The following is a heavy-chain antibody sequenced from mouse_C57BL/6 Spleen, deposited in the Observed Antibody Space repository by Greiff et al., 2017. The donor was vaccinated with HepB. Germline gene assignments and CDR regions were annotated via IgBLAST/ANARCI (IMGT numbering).Heavy chain of an antibody. Sequence: DVMLVESGGGLVKPGGSLKLSCAASGFTFSDYGMHWVRQAPEKGLEWVAYISSGSSTIYYADTVKGRFTISRDNAKNTLFLQMTSLRSEDTAMYYCARITHYYAMDYWGQGTSVTVSS. D-gene: IGHD2-4*01. J-gene: IGHJ4*01. CDR3: ARITHYYAMDY. CDR2: ISSGSSTI. CDR1: GFTFSDYG. V-gene: IGHV5-17*01.